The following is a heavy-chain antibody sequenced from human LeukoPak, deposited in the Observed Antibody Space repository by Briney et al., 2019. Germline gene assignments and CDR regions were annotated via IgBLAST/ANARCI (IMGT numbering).Heavy chain of an antibody. V-gene: IGHV1-69*13. CDR2: IIPIFGTA. CDR1: GGTFSSYA. D-gene: IGHD5-18*01. CDR3: ARGIQLWRDNWFDP. J-gene: IGHJ5*02. Sequence: ASVKVSCKASGGTFSSYANSWVRQAPGQGLEWMGGIIPIFGTANYAQKFQGRVTITADESTSTAYMELSSLRSEDTAVYYCARGIQLWRDNWFDPWGQGTLVTVSS.